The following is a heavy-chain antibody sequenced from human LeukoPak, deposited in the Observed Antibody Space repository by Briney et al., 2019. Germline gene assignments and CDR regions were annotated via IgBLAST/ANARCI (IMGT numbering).Heavy chain of an antibody. D-gene: IGHD3-22*01. V-gene: IGHV3-11*04. CDR2: ISSSGSTM. CDR3: ARENYYDSSGYMSN. J-gene: IGHJ4*02. CDR1: GFIFSDYY. Sequence: PGGSLRLSCAASGFIFSDYYMSWIRQAPGKGLEWVSYISSSGSTMYYTDSVKGRFTISRDNAKDSLYLQMNSLRAEDTAVYYCARENYYDSSGYMSNWGQGTLVTVSS.